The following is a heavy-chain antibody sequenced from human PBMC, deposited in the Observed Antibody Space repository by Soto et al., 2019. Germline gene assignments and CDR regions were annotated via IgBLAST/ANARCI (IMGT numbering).Heavy chain of an antibody. D-gene: IGHD2-2*01. J-gene: IGHJ4*02. V-gene: IGHV5-51*01. Sequence: VDSLKISCTGVGYSFTSYWIGWVRQMPGKGLEWMGIIYPGDSDTRYSPSFQGQVTISADKSITTAYLQWSSLKASDTAMYYCARGYGTTTICVPWLENLGQETLVTVFS. CDR3: ARGYGTTTICVPWLEN. CDR2: IYPGDSDT. CDR1: GYSFTSYW.